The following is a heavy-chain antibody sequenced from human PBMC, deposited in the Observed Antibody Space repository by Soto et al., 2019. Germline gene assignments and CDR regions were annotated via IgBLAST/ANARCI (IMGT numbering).Heavy chain of an antibody. CDR1: GFKLTSYG. J-gene: IGHJ4*02. Sequence: DVQLVNSGGGFVMPGGSLRLSCGASGFKLTSYGMNWVRQSPGKGFEWLAYISGFSATIKYADSVRGRFIVSRDNDMNSLFLQLTDLTDDDTAVYYCARGGAARPDFWGQGSLVVVSS. CDR2: ISGFSATI. CDR3: ARGGAARPDF. V-gene: IGHV3-48*02. D-gene: IGHD2-15*01.